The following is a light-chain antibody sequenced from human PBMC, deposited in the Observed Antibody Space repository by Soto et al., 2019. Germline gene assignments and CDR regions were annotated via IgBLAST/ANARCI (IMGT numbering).Light chain of an antibody. J-gene: IGKJ1*01. V-gene: IGKV1-39*01. CDR3: QQSYRSPPT. Sequence: SQSISSYLNWYQQKPGKAPKLLIYAASSLQSGVPSRFSGSGSGTDFTLTISSLQPEDFATYYCQQSYRSPPTFGQRTKVDIK. CDR2: AAS. CDR1: QSISSY.